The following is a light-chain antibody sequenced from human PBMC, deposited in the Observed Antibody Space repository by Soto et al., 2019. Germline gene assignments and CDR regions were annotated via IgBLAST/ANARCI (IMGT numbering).Light chain of an antibody. V-gene: IGLV2-11*01. Sequence: QSALTQPRSVSGSPGQSVAISCTGTSSDVGGYNYVSWYQQHPGKAPKVMIYDVTKRPSGVPDRFSGSKSGNTASLTISGLQAEDEAEYYCSSYTNINTRACVFGTGTKVTVL. CDR1: SSDVGGYNY. J-gene: IGLJ1*01. CDR3: SSYTNINTRACV. CDR2: DVT.